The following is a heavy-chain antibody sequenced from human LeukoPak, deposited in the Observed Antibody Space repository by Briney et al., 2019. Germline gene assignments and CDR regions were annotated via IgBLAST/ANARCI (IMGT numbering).Heavy chain of an antibody. Sequence: GGSLRLSCAASGFTFSGYSMNWVRQAPGKELEWVSYISSSSSTIYYADSVKGRFTISRDNAKNSLYLQMNSLRAEDTAVYYCARDTRIAAAGVNYYYYYYMDVWGKGTTVAVSS. CDR2: ISSSSSTI. CDR1: GFTFSGYS. D-gene: IGHD6-13*01. J-gene: IGHJ6*03. V-gene: IGHV3-48*04. CDR3: ARDTRIAAAGVNYYYYYYMDV.